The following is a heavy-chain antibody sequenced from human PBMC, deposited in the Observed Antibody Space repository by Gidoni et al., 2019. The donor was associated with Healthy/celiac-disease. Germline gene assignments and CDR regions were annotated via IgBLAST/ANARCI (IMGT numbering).Heavy chain of an antibody. V-gene: IGHV2-5*01. J-gene: IGHJ5*02. CDR3: AHSQGLGRYDFWSGYPIVNWFDP. Sequence: QITLKESGPTLVKPTQTLTLTCTFSGFSLSTNGVGVGWIRQPPGKALEWLALIYWNDDKRYSPSLKSRLTITKDTSKNQVVLTMTNMDPVDTATYYCAHSQGLGRYDFWSGYPIVNWFDPWGQGTLVTVSS. CDR2: IYWNDDK. CDR1: GFSLSTNGVG. D-gene: IGHD3-3*01.